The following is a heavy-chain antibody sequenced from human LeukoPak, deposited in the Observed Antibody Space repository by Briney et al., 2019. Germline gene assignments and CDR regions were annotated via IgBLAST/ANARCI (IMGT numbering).Heavy chain of an antibody. CDR1: GFTFSSYS. CDR3: ARDRSVGATTFDY. Sequence: GGSLRLSCAASGFTFSSYSMNWVRQAPGKGLEWVSSISSSSSYIYYADSVEGRFTISRDNAKNSLYLQMNSLRAEDTAVYYCARDRSVGATTFDYWGQGTLVTVSS. CDR2: ISSSSSYI. D-gene: IGHD1-26*01. J-gene: IGHJ4*02. V-gene: IGHV3-21*01.